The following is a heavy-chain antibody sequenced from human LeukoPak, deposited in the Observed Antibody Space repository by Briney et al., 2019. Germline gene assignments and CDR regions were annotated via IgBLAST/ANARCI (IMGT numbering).Heavy chain of an antibody. CDR2: IQYDGSNK. Sequence: PGRSLRLSCAASGFTFNSYGMNWVRQAPGKGLEWVAFIQYDGSNKYYADSVKGRFTVSRDNSKSTVYLQMNDLRGEDTAVYYCTKAKGQSWLFSHYWGRGTLVTVFS. V-gene: IGHV3-30*02. D-gene: IGHD3-22*01. CDR3: TKAKGQSWLFSHY. J-gene: IGHJ4*02. CDR1: GFTFNSYG.